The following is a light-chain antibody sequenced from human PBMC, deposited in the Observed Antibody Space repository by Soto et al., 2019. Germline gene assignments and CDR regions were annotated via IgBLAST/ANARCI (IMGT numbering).Light chain of an antibody. J-gene: IGKJ1*01. Sequence: EIVLTQSPGTLSLSPGERATLSCRASQSVTSNYLAWYQQKPGQAPRLLLFGASIRDTSIPDRFSGSGSGTDFTLTIRRMESEDFAVYYCQQYGSSPGTFGQGTKVDIK. V-gene: IGKV3-20*01. CDR3: QQYGSSPGT. CDR2: GAS. CDR1: QSVTSNY.